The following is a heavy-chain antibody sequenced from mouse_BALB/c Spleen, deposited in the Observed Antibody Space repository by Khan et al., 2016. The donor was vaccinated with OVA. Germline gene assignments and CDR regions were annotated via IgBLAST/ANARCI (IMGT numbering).Heavy chain of an antibody. D-gene: IGHD2-3*01. CDR1: GFSLTSYG. CDR2: IWAGGST. J-gene: IGHJ4*01. Sequence: QVQLKESGPGLVAPSQSLSITCTVSGFSLTSYGVHWVRQPPGEGLEWLGVIWAGGSTNYNSALMSRLSISKDNSKSQVFLKMNSLQTDDTAMYYCARCSDGSYYTVDYWGQGTSVTVSS. V-gene: IGHV2-9*02. CDR3: ARCSDGSYYTVDY.